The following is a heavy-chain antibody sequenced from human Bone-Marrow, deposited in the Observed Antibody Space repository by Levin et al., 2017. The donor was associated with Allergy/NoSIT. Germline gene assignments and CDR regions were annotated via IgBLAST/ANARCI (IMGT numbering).Heavy chain of an antibody. CDR2: INPNTGDT. CDR1: GYRFSDYL. D-gene: IGHD5-12*01. J-gene: IGHJ6*02. CDR3: TRGVPTIGMDV. V-gene: IGHV1-2*06. Sequence: VASVKVSCKTSGYRFSDYLMHWVRQAPGQGLEWMGRINPNTGDTNLAPRFQGRVTMTGDTSIRTIYMDLTRLTSDDTAVYYCTRGVPTIGMDVWGQGTTVTVSS.